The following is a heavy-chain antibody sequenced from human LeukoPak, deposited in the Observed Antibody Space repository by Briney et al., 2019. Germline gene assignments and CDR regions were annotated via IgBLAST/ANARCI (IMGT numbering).Heavy chain of an antibody. J-gene: IGHJ4*02. D-gene: IGHD3-22*01. CDR1: GYSFTSHG. Sequence: ASVKVSCKASGYSFTSHGINWGRQAPGQGLEWMGWISAYKGNTKYAQKFQGRFTMTTDTSTSTAYMDLRTLRSDDTALYYCARDRDSSAFGKDFDYWGQGTLVTVSS. CDR2: ISAYKGNT. CDR3: ARDRDSSAFGKDFDY. V-gene: IGHV1-18*01.